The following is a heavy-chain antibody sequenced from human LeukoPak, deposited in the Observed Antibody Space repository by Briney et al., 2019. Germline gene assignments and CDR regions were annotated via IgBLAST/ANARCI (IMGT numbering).Heavy chain of an antibody. Sequence: PSETLSLTCTVSGGSISSSSYYWGWIRQPPGKGLEWIGSIYYSGSTYYNPSLKSRVTISVDTSKNQFSLKLSSVTAADTAVYYCARRQQLPNNFDYWGQGTLVTVSS. J-gene: IGHJ4*02. CDR1: GGSISSSSYY. CDR2: IYYSGST. CDR3: ARRQQLPNNFDY. V-gene: IGHV4-39*07. D-gene: IGHD6-13*01.